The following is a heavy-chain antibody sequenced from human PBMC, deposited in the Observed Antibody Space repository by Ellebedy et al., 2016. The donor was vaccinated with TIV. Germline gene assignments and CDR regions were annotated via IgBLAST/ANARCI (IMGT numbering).Heavy chain of an antibody. CDR1: GGSISSSGYY. J-gene: IGHJ4*02. Sequence: MPSETLSLTCTVSGGSISSSGYYRGWIRQPPGKGLEWIGTIYYSGNTYYNPSLKSRVTISVDTSKNQFSLKLNSVTAADTAVYYCARQMRYFDCWGQGILVTVSS. CDR2: IYYSGNT. D-gene: IGHD3-9*01. V-gene: IGHV4-39*01. CDR3: ARQMRYFDC.